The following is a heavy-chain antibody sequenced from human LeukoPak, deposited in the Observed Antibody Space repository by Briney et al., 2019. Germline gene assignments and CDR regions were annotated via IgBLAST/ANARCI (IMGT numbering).Heavy chain of an antibody. CDR1: GYSISSGYY. D-gene: IGHD5-24*01. J-gene: IGHJ4*02. CDR3: ARGDGYDRGFFDY. Sequence: PSETLSLTCTVSGYSISSGYYWGWIRQPPGKGLEWIGSIYHSGSTYYNPSLKSRVTISVDRSKNQFSLKLSSVTAADTAVYYCARGDGYDRGFFDYWGQGTLITVSS. CDR2: IYHSGST. V-gene: IGHV4-38-2*02.